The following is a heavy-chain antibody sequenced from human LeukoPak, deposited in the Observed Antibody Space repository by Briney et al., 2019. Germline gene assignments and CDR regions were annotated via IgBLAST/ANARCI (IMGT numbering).Heavy chain of an antibody. J-gene: IGHJ4*02. CDR3: ARVHDTSGYYHFFDS. V-gene: IGHV3-30*04. D-gene: IGHD3-9*01. CDR2: ISYHGSDE. Sequence: PGGSLRLSCEASGFTFNTYPMHWVRQAPDKGLEWVAMISYHGSDEYYADSVKGRFTISRDNSKNTLYLRMNNPRVEDTAMYYCARVHDTSGYYHFFDSWGQGTLVTVSS. CDR1: GFTFNTYP.